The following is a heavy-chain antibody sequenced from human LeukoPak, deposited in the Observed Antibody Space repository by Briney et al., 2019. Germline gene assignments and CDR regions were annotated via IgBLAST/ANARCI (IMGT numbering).Heavy chain of an antibody. Sequence: SETLSLTCAVYGGSFSGYYWSWIRQPPGKGLEWIGEINHSGSTNYNPSLKSRVTISVDTSKNQFSLKLSSVTAADTAVYYCARHGYSYGEFDYWGQGTLVTVSS. D-gene: IGHD5-18*01. V-gene: IGHV4-34*01. CDR3: ARHGYSYGEFDY. CDR2: INHSGST. J-gene: IGHJ4*02. CDR1: GGSFSGYY.